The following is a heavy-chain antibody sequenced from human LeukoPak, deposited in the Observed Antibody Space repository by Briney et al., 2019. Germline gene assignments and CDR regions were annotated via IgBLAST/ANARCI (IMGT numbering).Heavy chain of an antibody. V-gene: IGHV3-21*01. CDR1: AVTFKTYN. J-gene: IGHJ4*02. D-gene: IGHD1-26*01. CDR3: TRDRGSYRPIDY. CDR2: ISYTGTYI. Sequence: GGSLRLSCSASAVTFKTYNMNWVRQVPGKGLEWVSSISYTGTYIYYADSVKGRFTISRDNAENSVYLQMNSLRVEDTAVYYCTRDRGSYRPIDYWGQGTLVTVSS.